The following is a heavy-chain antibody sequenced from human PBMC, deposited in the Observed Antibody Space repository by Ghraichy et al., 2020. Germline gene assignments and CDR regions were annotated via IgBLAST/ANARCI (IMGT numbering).Heavy chain of an antibody. J-gene: IGHJ3*02. CDR3: ASMVRGADNDAFDI. Sequence: YAVYGGSFSGYYWSWIRQPPGKGLEWIGEINHSGSTNYNPSLKSRVTISVDTSKNQFSLKLSSVTAADTAVYYCASMVRGADNDAFDIWGQGTMVTVSS. CDR1: GGSFSGYY. D-gene: IGHD3-10*01. CDR2: INHSGST. V-gene: IGHV4-34*01.